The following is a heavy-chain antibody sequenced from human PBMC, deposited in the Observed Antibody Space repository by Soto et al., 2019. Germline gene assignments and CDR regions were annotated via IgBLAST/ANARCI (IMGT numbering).Heavy chain of an antibody. J-gene: IGHJ6*02. Sequence: PVESLKVSCKGSGYKFSNLWLGWVRQMPGKGLECIGVMYPGTSDIRYSPSFQGQVTISADNSISTAYLHWNSQKASDTALYYCATQRDFYYGMDVWGQGTTVTVSS. D-gene: IGHD6-25*01. CDR2: MYPGTSDI. CDR1: GYKFSNLW. CDR3: ATQRDFYYGMDV. V-gene: IGHV5-51*01.